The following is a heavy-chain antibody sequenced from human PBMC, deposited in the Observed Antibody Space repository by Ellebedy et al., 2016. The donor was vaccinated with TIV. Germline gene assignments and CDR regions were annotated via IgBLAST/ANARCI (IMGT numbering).Heavy chain of an antibody. CDR2: ISNSGGTT. CDR3: ASCHCANGVCYLFDY. Sequence: GESLKISCAASGFTFSGYAMSWVRQAPGKGLEWVSAISNSGGTTYYADSVKGRFTISRDNSKNTLYLQMNSLRAEDTAVYYWASCHCANGVCYLFDYWGQGTQVTVSS. V-gene: IGHV3-23*01. D-gene: IGHD2-8*01. CDR1: GFTFSGYA. J-gene: IGHJ4*02.